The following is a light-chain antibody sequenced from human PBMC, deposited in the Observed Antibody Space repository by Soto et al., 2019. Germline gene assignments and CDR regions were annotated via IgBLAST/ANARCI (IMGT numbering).Light chain of an antibody. CDR1: QSISSW. V-gene: IGKV1-39*01. Sequence: VSLSIGDRVTITCRASQSISSWLAWYQQKPGKAPKLLIYAASSLQSGVPSRFSGSGSGTDFTLTICCLQAEDFTRYYSPLSSSTPLPSGGGSMVDI. J-gene: IGKJ4*01. CDR2: AAS. CDR3: PLSSSTPLP.